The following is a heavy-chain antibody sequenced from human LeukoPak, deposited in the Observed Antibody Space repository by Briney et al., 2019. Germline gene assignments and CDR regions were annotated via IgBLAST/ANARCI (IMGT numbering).Heavy chain of an antibody. CDR3: ARDRGSSSELDI. Sequence: SETLSLTCTVSGGSISSGDYYWSWIRQPRGKGLEWIGYIYYSGSTYYNPSLKSRVTISVDTSKNQFSLKLSSVTAADTAVYYCARDRGSSSELDIWGQGTMVTVSS. V-gene: IGHV4-30-4*08. J-gene: IGHJ3*02. CDR2: IYYSGST. CDR1: GGSISSGDYY. D-gene: IGHD6-6*01.